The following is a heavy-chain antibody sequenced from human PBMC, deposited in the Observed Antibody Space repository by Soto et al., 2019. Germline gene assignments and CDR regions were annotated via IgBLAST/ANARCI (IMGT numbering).Heavy chain of an antibody. V-gene: IGHV1-69*01. CDR2: IIPIFGTA. Sequence: QVQLVQSGAEVKKPGSSVKVSCKASGGTFSSYAISWVRQAPGQGLEWMGGIIPIFGTANYAQKFQGRVTITADESRSTAYMELSSLRSKDTAVYYCAREGDSGSHIGDWGQGTLVTVSS. CDR3: AREGDSGSHIGD. J-gene: IGHJ4*02. CDR1: GGTFSSYA. D-gene: IGHD2-21*01.